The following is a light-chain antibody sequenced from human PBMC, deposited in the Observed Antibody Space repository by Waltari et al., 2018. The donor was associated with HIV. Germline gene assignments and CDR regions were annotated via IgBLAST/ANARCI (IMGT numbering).Light chain of an antibody. V-gene: IGLV2-8*01. CDR3: SSSAGGDTLV. CDR2: DVI. Sequence: QSALTQPPSASGSPGQSITLSCTGTSSDVGGYNYVSWHQQHPGKAPKLMIYDVIKRPSGVPDRFSGSKSGNTASLTVSGLQPEDEADYYCSSSAGGDTLVFGGGTKLTVL. CDR1: SSDVGGYNY. J-gene: IGLJ3*02.